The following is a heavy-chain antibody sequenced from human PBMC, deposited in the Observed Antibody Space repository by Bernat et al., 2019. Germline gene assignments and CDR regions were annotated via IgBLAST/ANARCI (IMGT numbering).Heavy chain of an antibody. J-gene: IGHJ4*02. Sequence: EVQLVESGGGLVQPGGSLRLSCAASGFTFSSYEMNWVRQAPGKGLEWVSYISSSGSTIYYADSVKGRFTISRDNAKNSLYLQMNSLRAEDTAVYYCARVPPVVVVPAAMAYYFDYWGQGTLVTVSS. CDR2: ISSSGSTI. CDR3: ARVPPVVVVPAAMAYYFDY. CDR1: GFTFSSYE. V-gene: IGHV3-48*03. D-gene: IGHD2-2*01.